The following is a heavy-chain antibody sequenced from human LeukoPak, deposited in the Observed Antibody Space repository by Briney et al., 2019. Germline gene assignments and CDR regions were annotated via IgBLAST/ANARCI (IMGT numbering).Heavy chain of an antibody. CDR1: GGSISNYY. Sequence: SETLSLTCIVSGGSISNYYWNWIRQPPRKGLEWIGYVHYSGNTNYNPSLKSRVTISVDTSKNQFSLKLSSVPAADTAVYYCARMIASAGTEYFDLWGHGALVTVSS. D-gene: IGHD6-13*01. CDR3: ARMIASAGTEYFDL. J-gene: IGHJ2*01. CDR2: VHYSGNT. V-gene: IGHV4-59*01.